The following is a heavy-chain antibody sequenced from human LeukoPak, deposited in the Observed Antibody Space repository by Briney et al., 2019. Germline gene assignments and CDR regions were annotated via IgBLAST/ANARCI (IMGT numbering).Heavy chain of an antibody. CDR1: GFSFSGHW. J-gene: IGHJ6*02. Sequence: GGSLRLSCTASGFSFSGHWMHWARQLPGKGLVWVSRISPTGSTTSYADSVKGRFTVSRDNAKNTLYLQVNNLRAEDTAVYYCAKMEGKDGMDVWGQGTTVTVSS. CDR3: AKMEGKDGMDV. D-gene: IGHD5-24*01. V-gene: IGHV3-74*01. CDR2: ISPTGSTT.